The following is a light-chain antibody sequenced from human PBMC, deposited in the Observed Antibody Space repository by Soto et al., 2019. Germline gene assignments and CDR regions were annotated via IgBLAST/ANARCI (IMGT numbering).Light chain of an antibody. CDR1: QSVGTY. J-gene: IGKJ4*01. V-gene: IGKV3-11*01. CDR3: QQRTNWPPLT. CDR2: DAS. Sequence: EIVLTQSPATLSLSPGERATLSCRASQSVGTYLAWYRQKPGQAPRLLIYDASNRATGIPARFSGSGSGTDFTLTISGLEPEDFAVYYCQQRTNWPPLTFGGGTKVEIK.